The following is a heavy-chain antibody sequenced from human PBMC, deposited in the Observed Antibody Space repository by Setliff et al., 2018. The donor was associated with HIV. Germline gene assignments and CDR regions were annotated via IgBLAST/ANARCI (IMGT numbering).Heavy chain of an antibody. CDR2: ISSSRTI. Sequence: GGSLRLSCVASEFTFSDYYMNWVRQAPGKGLEWVSSISSSRTIYYADSVKGRFTISRDNAKSSLYLQMNSLRAEDTAVYYCMTDPTVTTNSWFDPWGQGTLVTVSS. V-gene: IGHV3-11*04. D-gene: IGHD4-17*01. J-gene: IGHJ5*02. CDR3: MTDPTVTTNSWFDP. CDR1: EFTFSDYY.